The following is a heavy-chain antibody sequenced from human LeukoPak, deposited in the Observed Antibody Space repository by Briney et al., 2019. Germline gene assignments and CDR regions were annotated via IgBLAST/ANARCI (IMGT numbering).Heavy chain of an antibody. J-gene: IGHJ4*02. D-gene: IGHD3-16*02. CDR2: IYYSGST. V-gene: IGHV4-59*01. Sequence: KTSETLSLTCTVSGGSISSNYWSWIRQPPGKGLEWIGYIYYSGSTNCNPSLKSRVSISVDTSKNQFSLRLSAVTAADTAVYYCARVRYGGDTFGGPVVIPRLYYFDYWGQGTLVTVSS. CDR3: ARVRYGGDTFGGPVVIPRLYYFDY. CDR1: GGSISSNY.